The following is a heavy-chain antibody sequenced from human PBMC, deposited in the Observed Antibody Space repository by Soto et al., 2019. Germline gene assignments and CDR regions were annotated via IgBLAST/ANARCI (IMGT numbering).Heavy chain of an antibody. J-gene: IGHJ5*02. CDR1: GFTFSSHW. CDR2: INSDGSST. V-gene: IGHV3-74*01. Sequence: GGSLRLSCAASGFTFSSHWMHWVRQAPGKGLVWVSRINSDGSSTNYADSVKGRFTISRDNAKNTLYLQMNSLRSEDTAVYYCARISIAAAGRRVPTNENWFDPWGQGTLVTVSS. CDR3: ARISIAAAGRRVPTNENWFDP. D-gene: IGHD6-13*01.